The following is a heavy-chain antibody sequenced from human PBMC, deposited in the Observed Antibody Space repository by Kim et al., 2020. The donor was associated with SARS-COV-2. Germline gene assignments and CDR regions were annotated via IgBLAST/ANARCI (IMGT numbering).Heavy chain of an antibody. CDR2: ISYDGSNK. J-gene: IGHJ4*02. D-gene: IGHD6-19*01. Sequence: GGSLRLSCAASGFTFSSYAMHWVRQAPGKGLEWVAVISYDGSNKYYADSVKGRFTISRDNSKNTLYLQMNSLRAEDTAVYYCARDKPLPKEVAGLPDYWGQGTLVTFSS. V-gene: IGHV3-30-3*01. CDR3: ARDKPLPKEVAGLPDY. CDR1: GFTFSSYA.